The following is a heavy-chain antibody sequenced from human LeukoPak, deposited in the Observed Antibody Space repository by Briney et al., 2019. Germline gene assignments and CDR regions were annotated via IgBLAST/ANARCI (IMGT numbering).Heavy chain of an antibody. D-gene: IGHD3-10*01. V-gene: IGHV3-49*03. Sequence: GGSLRLSCTASGFTFGDYAMSWFRQAPGKGLEWVGFIRSKAYGGTTEYAASVKGRFTISRDDSKSIAYLQMNSLKTEDTAVYHYTRGVQRPYILLWFGELFYRRLGLKNWGQGTLVTVSS. CDR1: GFTFGDYA. CDR2: IRSKAYGGTT. J-gene: IGHJ4*02. CDR3: TRGVQRPYILLWFGELFYRRLGLKN.